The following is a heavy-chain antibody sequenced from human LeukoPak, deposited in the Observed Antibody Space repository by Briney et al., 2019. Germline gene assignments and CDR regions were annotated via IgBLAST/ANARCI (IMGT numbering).Heavy chain of an antibody. CDR2: ISASGGTT. J-gene: IGHJ4*02. D-gene: IGHD3-22*01. CDR1: GFTFSSYA. Sequence: PGGSLRLSCAASGFTFSSYAMSWVRQAPGKGLEWVSAISASGGTTYYADSVKGRFTISRDNSKNTLYLQMNSLRVEDTAVYYCARTYFYDSGGYYYWGQGTLVTVSS. CDR3: ARTYFYDSGGYYY. V-gene: IGHV3-23*01.